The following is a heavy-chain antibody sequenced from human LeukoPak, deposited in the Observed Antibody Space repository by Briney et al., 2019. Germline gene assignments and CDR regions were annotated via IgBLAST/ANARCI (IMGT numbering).Heavy chain of an antibody. V-gene: IGHV4-61*01. CDR3: ASARGGYQFDY. D-gene: IGHD3-16*01. Sequence: SETLSLTCTVSGGSVSSGSYYWSWIRQPPGKGLEWIGYIYYSGSTNYNPSLKSRVTISVDTSKNQFSLKLSSVTAAATAVYYCASARGGYQFDYWGQGTLVTVSS. CDR1: GGSVSSGSYY. CDR2: IYYSGST. J-gene: IGHJ4*02.